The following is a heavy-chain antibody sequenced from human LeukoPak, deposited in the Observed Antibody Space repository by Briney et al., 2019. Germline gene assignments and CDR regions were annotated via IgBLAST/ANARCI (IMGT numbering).Heavy chain of an antibody. D-gene: IGHD3-9*01. CDR1: GGTFSSYA. J-gene: IGHJ4*02. CDR3: ARSPRIGDILTGYYHFDY. V-gene: IGHV1-2*02. CDR2: INPNSGGT. Sequence: ASVKVSCKASGGTFSSYAISWVRQAPGQGLEWMGWINPNSGGTNYAQKFQGRVTMTRDTSISTAYMELSRLRSDDTAVYYCARSPRIGDILTGYYHFDYWGQGTLVTVSS.